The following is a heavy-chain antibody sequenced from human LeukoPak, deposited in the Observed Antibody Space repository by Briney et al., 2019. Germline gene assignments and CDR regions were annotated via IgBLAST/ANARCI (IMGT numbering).Heavy chain of an antibody. Sequence: ASVTVSCKASGYTYTSYGISWVRQAPGQGLEWMGWISAYNGNTNYAQKLQGRVTMTTDTSTSTAYMELRSLRSDDTAVYYCARVRPSGSYGSKYYFDYWGQGTLVTVSS. V-gene: IGHV1-18*01. CDR3: ARVRPSGSYGSKYYFDY. CDR2: ISAYNGNT. CDR1: GYTYTSYG. J-gene: IGHJ4*02. D-gene: IGHD1-26*01.